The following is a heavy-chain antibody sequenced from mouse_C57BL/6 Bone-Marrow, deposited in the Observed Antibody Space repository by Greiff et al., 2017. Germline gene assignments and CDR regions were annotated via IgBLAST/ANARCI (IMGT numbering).Heavy chain of an antibody. CDR2: IIPRNGGT. CDR3: ARSGFAY. D-gene: IGHD3-1*01. V-gene: IGHV1-53*01. CDR1: GYTFPSYW. J-gene: IGHJ3*01. Sequence: VKLQQPGTELVKPGASVRLSCKASGYTFPSYWRHWVKKRPDQGFEWIGNIIPRNGGTNYNEKFKSKATLTVDKSSSTAYMQLSSLTSEDSAVYYCARSGFAYWGQGTLVTVSA.